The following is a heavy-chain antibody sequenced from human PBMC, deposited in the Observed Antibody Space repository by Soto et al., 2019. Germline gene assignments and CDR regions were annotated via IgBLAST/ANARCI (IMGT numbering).Heavy chain of an antibody. D-gene: IGHD3-22*01. CDR3: ARDRNYYDSSGLDAFDI. CDR2: ISYDGSNK. V-gene: IGHV3-30-3*01. J-gene: IGHJ3*02. CDR1: GFTFSSYA. Sequence: GGFLRLSCAASGFTFSSYAMHWVRQAPGKGLEWVAVISYDGSNKYYADSVKGRFTISRDNSKNTLYLQMNSLRAEDTAVYYCARDRNYYDSSGLDAFDIWGQGTMVTVSS.